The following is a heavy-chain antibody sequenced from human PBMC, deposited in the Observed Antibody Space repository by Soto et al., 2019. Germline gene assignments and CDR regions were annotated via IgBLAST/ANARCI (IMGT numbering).Heavy chain of an antibody. Sequence: GGSLRLSCAASGFTFSSYGMHWVRQTPDRGLEWVAVISHDGNQKYYADFAKGRFTISRDNARNTLHLQMNSLRPEDTAFFYCVKATLPTAIKFGVDSWGKGTLVTVSS. CDR2: ISHDGNQK. CDR3: VKATLPTAIKFGVDS. CDR1: GFTFSSYG. J-gene: IGHJ5*01. V-gene: IGHV3-30*18. D-gene: IGHD2-2*01.